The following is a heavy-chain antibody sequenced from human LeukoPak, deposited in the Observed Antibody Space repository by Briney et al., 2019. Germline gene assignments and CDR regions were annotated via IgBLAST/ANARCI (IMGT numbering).Heavy chain of an antibody. CDR1: GGSISSGGYY. J-gene: IGHJ6*03. D-gene: IGHD2-2*01. Sequence: PSETLSLTCTVSGGSISSGGYYWSWIRQHPGKGLEWIGYIYYSGSTYYNPSLKSRVTISVDTSKNQFSLKLSSVTAADTAVYYCARVGCSSTSCYPPSGYYYYYYMDVWGKGTTVTVAS. V-gene: IGHV4-31*03. CDR3: ARVGCSSTSCYPPSGYYYYYYMDV. CDR2: IYYSGST.